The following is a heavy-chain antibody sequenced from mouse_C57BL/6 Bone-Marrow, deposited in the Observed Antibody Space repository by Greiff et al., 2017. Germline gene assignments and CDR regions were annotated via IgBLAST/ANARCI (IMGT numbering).Heavy chain of an antibody. J-gene: IGHJ3*01. CDR1: GFTFSSYA. V-gene: IGHV5-9-1*02. CDR2: LSSGGDYI. D-gene: IGHD1-1*01. CDR3: TRDYYGSSYVTWFAY. Sequence: EVQGVESGEGLVKPGGSLKLSCAASGFTFSSYAMSWVRQTPEKRLEWVAYLSSGGDYIYYADTVKGRFTISRDNARNTLYLQMSSLKSEDTAMYYCTRDYYGSSYVTWFAYWGQGTLVTVSA.